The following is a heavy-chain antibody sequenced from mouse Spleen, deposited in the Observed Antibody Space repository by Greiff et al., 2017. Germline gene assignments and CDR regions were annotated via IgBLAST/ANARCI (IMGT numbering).Heavy chain of an antibody. CDR3: ARDLGQLGPFAY. CDR2: ISDGGSYT. V-gene: IGHV5-4*01. Sequence: EVMLVESGGGLVKPGGSLKLSCAASGFTFSSYAMSWVRQTPEKRLEWVATISDGGSYTYYPDNVKGRFTISRDNAKNNLYLQMSHLKSEDTAMYYCARDLGQLGPFAYWGQGTLVTVSA. CDR1: GFTFSSYA. D-gene: IGHD4-1*02. J-gene: IGHJ3*01.